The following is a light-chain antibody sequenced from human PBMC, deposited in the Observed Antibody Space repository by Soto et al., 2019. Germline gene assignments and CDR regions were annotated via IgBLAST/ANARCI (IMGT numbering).Light chain of an antibody. CDR3: HQSYSSPRT. Sequence: IVLTQSPGTLSLSPGERATLSCRASQSLNIDYLAWYQQIPGQAPRVVIYGASTRAPGIPDRFSGSGSGTDFTLTISSLQPEDSATYYCHQSYSSPRTFGQGTKVDI. V-gene: IGKV3-20*01. J-gene: IGKJ1*01. CDR2: GAS. CDR1: QSLNIDY.